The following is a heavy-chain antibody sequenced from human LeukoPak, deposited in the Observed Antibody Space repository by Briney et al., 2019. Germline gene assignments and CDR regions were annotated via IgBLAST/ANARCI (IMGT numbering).Heavy chain of an antibody. CDR2: ISGSGGST. CDR3: AREGKDDYRYYFDY. Sequence: GGSLRLSCAASGFTFSSYAMSWVRQAPGKGLEWVSAISGSGGSTYYADSVKGRFAISRDNSKNTLYLQMNSLRAEDTAVYYCAREGKDDYRYYFDYWGQGTLVTVSS. V-gene: IGHV3-23*01. J-gene: IGHJ4*02. D-gene: IGHD4-11*01. CDR1: GFTFSSYA.